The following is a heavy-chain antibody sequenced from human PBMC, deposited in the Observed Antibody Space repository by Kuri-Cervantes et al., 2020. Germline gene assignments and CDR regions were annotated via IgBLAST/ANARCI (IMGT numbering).Heavy chain of an antibody. CDR1: GYTFTSYD. Sequence: ASVKGSCKASGYTFTSYDISWVRQATGQGLEWMGWINPNSGGTNYAQKFQGWVTMTRDTSISTAYMELSRLRSDDTAVYYCARAQGGIFFPYYGMDVWGQGTTVTVSS. V-gene: IGHV1-2*04. J-gene: IGHJ6*02. CDR3: ARAQGGIFFPYYGMDV. CDR2: INPNSGGT. D-gene: IGHD3-9*01.